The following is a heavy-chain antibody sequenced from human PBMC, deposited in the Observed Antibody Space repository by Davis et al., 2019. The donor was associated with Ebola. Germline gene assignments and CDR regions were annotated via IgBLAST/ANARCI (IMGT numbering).Heavy chain of an antibody. J-gene: IGHJ4*02. V-gene: IGHV1-69*05. CDR1: GGTLRTHG. D-gene: IGHD3-10*01. CDR3: ARGGSGSYLLDY. CDR2: LIPIFGSP. Sequence: SVKVSCRAAGGTLRTHGMSWVRQAPGQGLEWMGGLIPIFGSPNYAQKFQGRVTITRDTSASTAYMELSSLRSEDTAVYYCARGGSGSYLLDYWGQGTLVTVSS.